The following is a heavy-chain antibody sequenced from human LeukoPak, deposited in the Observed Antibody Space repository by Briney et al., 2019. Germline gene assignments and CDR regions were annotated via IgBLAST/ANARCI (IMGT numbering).Heavy chain of an antibody. CDR2: INHSGST. J-gene: IGHJ5*02. V-gene: IGHV4-39*07. CDR1: GGSISSSSYY. D-gene: IGHD4-23*01. Sequence: SETLSLTCTVSGGSISSSSYYWSWIRQPPGKGLEWIGEINHSGSTNYNPSLKSRVTISVDTSKNQFSLKLSSVTAADTAVYYCARSPMVNNWFDPWGQGTLVTVSS. CDR3: ARSPMVNNWFDP.